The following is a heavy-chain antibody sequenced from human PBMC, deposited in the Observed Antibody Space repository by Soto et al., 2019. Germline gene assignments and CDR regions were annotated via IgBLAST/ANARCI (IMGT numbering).Heavy chain of an antibody. CDR1: GFTFSSYA. Sequence: AGGSLRLSCAASGFTFSSYAMSWVRQAPGKGLEWVSAISGSGGSTYYADSVKGRFTISRDNSKNTLYLQMNSLRAEDTAVYYCAKGGYCTNGVCDYYYYGMDVWGQGTTVTVSS. V-gene: IGHV3-23*01. CDR2: ISGSGGST. J-gene: IGHJ6*02. D-gene: IGHD2-8*01. CDR3: AKGGYCTNGVCDYYYYGMDV.